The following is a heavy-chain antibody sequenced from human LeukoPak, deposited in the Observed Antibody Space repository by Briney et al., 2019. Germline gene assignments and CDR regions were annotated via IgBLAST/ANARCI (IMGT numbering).Heavy chain of an antibody. CDR2: IKQDGSEM. V-gene: IGHV3-7*01. CDR3: ASSYFDNSLHAYDI. Sequence: GGSLRLSCAASGFTFSSYWMSWVRQAPGKGLEWVANIKQDGSEMYYVDSVKGRFTISRDNTKNSLFLHMSSLRAEDTAVYFCASSYFDNSLHAYDIWGQGTMVTVSS. CDR1: GFTFSSYW. J-gene: IGHJ3*02. D-gene: IGHD3-22*01.